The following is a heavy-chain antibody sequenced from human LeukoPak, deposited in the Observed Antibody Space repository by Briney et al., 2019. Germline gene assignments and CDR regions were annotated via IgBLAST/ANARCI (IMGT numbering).Heavy chain of an antibody. J-gene: IGHJ4*02. CDR1: GYTITSYG. V-gene: IGHV1-18*04. CDR2: ISAYNGNT. Sequence: ASVKVSCKASGYTITSYGISWVRQARGQGLEWMGWISAYNGNTNYAQKLQGRVTMTTDRSTSTAYMELRSLRSDDTAVYYCARDRRILTGPDYWGQGTLVTVSS. D-gene: IGHD3-9*01. CDR3: ARDRRILTGPDY.